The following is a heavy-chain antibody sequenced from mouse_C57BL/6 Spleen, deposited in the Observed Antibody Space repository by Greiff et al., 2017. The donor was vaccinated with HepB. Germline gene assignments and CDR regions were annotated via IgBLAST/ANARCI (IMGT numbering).Heavy chain of an antibody. CDR2: IDPSDSYT. V-gene: IGHV1-69*01. CDR3: ARSVNYGNYDYAMDY. J-gene: IGHJ4*01. Sequence: QVQLKQPGAELVMPGASVKLSCKASGYTFTSYWMHWVKQRPGQGLEWIGEIDPSDSYTNYNQKFKGKSTLTVDKSSSTAYMQLSSLTSEDSAVYYCARSVNYGNYDYAMDYWGQGTSVTVSS. D-gene: IGHD2-1*01. CDR1: GYTFTSYW.